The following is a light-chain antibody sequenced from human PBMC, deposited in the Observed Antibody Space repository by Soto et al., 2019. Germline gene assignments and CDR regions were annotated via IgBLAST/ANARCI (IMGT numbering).Light chain of an antibody. J-gene: IGKJ5*01. V-gene: IGKV1-9*01. CDR3: QQGNSFPFT. Sequence: IQLTQSPSSLSASVGDRVSITCRASHGISSYLAWYQQKPGKAPKLLIHAASTLQSGVPSRFSGSGSGTDFTLTISSLQPEDFATYYCQQGNSFPFTFGQGTRLEIK. CDR2: AAS. CDR1: HGISSY.